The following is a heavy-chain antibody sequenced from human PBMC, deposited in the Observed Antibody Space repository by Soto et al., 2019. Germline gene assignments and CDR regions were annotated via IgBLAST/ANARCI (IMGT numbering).Heavy chain of an antibody. J-gene: IGHJ5*02. Sequence: DVQLVESGGGLVQPGGSLRLSCAASGFTFSHYWMTWVRQAPGKGLEWVANIKHDGSDKYYEDSVKGRFTISRDNVKNSLSLQMNGLRGEDTAVYYCVRLQAQRFDPWGQGAQVIVSS. CDR2: IKHDGSDK. CDR1: GFTFSHYW. CDR3: VRLQAQRFDP. D-gene: IGHD4-4*01. V-gene: IGHV3-7*02.